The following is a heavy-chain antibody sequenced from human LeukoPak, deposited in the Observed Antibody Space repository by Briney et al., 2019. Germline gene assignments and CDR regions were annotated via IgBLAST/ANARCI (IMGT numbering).Heavy chain of an antibody. CDR3: ASAHLARYYYDLFDY. V-gene: IGHV4-61*02. D-gene: IGHD3-22*01. Sequence: SETLSLTCTVSGGSISSGSYYWSWIRQPAGKGLEWIGRIYTSGSTNYNPSLKSRVTISVDTSKNQFSLKLSSVTAADTAVYYCASAHLARYYYDLFDYWGQGTLVTVSS. CDR1: GGSISSGSYY. J-gene: IGHJ4*02. CDR2: IYTSGST.